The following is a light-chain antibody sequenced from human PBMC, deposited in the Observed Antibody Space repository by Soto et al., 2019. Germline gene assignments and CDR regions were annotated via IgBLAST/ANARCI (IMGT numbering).Light chain of an antibody. V-gene: IGKV3-20*01. CDR3: QQYGSAPFT. J-gene: IGKJ3*01. CDR2: DAS. CDR1: QSVNSY. Sequence: EIVLTQSPCTLSLSPGERATVSCRASQSVNSYLAWYQQKPGLAPRLLIYDASNRTTGIPARFSGSGSGTDFTLTISRLEPEDFAVYYCQQYGSAPFTFGPGTKVDIK.